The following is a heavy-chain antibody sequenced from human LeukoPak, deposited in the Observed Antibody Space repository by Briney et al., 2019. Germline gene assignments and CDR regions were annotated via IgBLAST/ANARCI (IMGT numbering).Heavy chain of an antibody. Sequence: SETLSLTCTVSGGSISSSSYYWGWIRQPPGEGLEWIGSIYYSGRTYYNPSLKSRVTMSVDTSNNQFSLQLSSVTAADTALYYCARDYGGWYYFDYWGQGTLVTVSS. CDR2: IYYSGRT. CDR1: GGSISSSSYY. D-gene: IGHD6-19*01. J-gene: IGHJ4*02. CDR3: ARDYGGWYYFDY. V-gene: IGHV4-39*07.